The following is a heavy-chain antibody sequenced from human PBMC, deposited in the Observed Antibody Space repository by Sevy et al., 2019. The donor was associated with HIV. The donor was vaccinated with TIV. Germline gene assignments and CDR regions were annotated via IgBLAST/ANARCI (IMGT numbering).Heavy chain of an antibody. D-gene: IGHD5-18*01. CDR3: TTDGGGYNYGYSFDY. CDR1: GFTFSNAW. Sequence: GGSLRLSCAASGFTFSNAWRTWFRRAPGRGLGGVGRIKRKIDGGTTDYAAPVKGRFTISRDDSKNTLYLQMNSLKPEDTAVYYCTTDGGGYNYGYSFDYWGQGTLVTVSS. J-gene: IGHJ4*02. V-gene: IGHV3-15*07. CDR2: IKRKIDGGTT.